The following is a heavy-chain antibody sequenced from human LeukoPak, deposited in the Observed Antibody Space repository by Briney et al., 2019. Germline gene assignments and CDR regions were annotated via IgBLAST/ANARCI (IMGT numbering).Heavy chain of an antibody. CDR2: IAYNGTT. D-gene: IGHD4-17*01. CDR1: GGSISSMTYF. Sequence: SETLSLTCIVSGGSISSMTYFWGCIRQPPGKVLEWIGIIAYNGTTYYNPSLKRRVTISGDTSKNQFSLRRNSVTAADTAGDYCARFYYGDFNFDYWGQGTLVTFSS. J-gene: IGHJ4*02. V-gene: IGHV4-39*07. CDR3: ARFYYGDFNFDY.